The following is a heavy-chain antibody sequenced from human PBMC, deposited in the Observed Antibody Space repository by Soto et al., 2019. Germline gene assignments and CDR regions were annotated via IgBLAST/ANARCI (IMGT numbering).Heavy chain of an antibody. CDR2: IVTSSAYT. CDR3: ARLRASGWYMGGFLDY. Sequence: SLRLSCAASGFTFSDYYMSWVRQAPGKGLEWVSYIVTSSAYTSYADSVKGRFSISRDDTKDSLYLEMNSLRAEDTAVYYCARLRASGWYMGGFLDYWGQGTLVTVSS. V-gene: IGHV3-11*06. D-gene: IGHD6-13*01. CDR1: GFTFSDYY. J-gene: IGHJ4*02.